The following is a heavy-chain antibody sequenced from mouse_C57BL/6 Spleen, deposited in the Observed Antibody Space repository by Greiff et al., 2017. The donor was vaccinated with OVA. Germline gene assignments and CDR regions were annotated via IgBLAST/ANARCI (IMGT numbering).Heavy chain of an antibody. CDR2: INPNNGGT. J-gene: IGHJ2*01. Sequence: EVQLQQSGPELVKPGASVKISCKASGYTFTDYYMTWVKQRPGQRLEWIGDINPNNGGTSYNQTFKGKATLTVDKYSSTAYMVVRSLTSEDSADYSCASRTGTWGFDYWGQGTTLTVSS. CDR1: GYTFTDYY. V-gene: IGHV1-26*01. D-gene: IGHD4-1*01. CDR3: ASRTGTWGFDY.